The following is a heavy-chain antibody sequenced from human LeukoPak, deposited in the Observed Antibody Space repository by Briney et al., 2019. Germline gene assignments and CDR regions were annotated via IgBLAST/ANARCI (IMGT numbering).Heavy chain of an antibody. CDR1: GYSFTSYW. CDR3: ARSKKLGYCSGGSCYSNNWFDP. D-gene: IGHD2-15*01. CDR2: IYPGDSDT. Sequence: GESLKISCKGSGYSFTSYWIGWVRQMPGKGLEWMGIIYPGDSDTRYSPSFQGQVTISADKSISTAYLQWSSLKASDTAMYYCARSKKLGYCSGGSCYSNNWFDPWGQGTLVTVSS. J-gene: IGHJ5*02. V-gene: IGHV5-51*01.